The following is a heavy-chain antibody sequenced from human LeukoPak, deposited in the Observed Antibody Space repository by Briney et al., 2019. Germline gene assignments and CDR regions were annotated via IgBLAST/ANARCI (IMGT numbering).Heavy chain of an antibody. Sequence: LXCTXSXGSISSGGYYWSWIRQHPGKGLEWIGYIYYSGSTYYNPSLKSRVTISVDTSKNQFSLKLSSVTAADTAVYYCARDLEGSLDYWGQGTLVTVSS. CDR2: IYYSGST. J-gene: IGHJ4*02. D-gene: IGHD3-3*01. CDR3: ARDLEGSLDY. V-gene: IGHV4-31*03. CDR1: XGSISSGGYY.